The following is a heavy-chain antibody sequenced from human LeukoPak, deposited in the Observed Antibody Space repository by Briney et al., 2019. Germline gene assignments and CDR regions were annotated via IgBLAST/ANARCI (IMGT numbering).Heavy chain of an antibody. V-gene: IGHV4-59*01. D-gene: IGHD6-13*01. CDR3: ARSTGYSIYYFDY. CDR1: GGSISSYY. J-gene: IGHJ4*02. CDR2: IYYSGST. Sequence: PSETLSLTCTVSGGSISSYYWSWIRQPPGKGLEWIGYIYYSGSTNYNPSLKSRVTISVDTSKNQFSLKLSSVTAADTAVYYCARSTGYSIYYFDYWGQGTPVTVSS.